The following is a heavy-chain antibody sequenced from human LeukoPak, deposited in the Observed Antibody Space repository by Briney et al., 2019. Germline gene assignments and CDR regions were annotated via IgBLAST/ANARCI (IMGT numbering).Heavy chain of an antibody. V-gene: IGHV3-23*01. J-gene: IGHJ4*02. Sequence: GGSLRLSCAASGFTFSSYAMSWVRQAPGKGLELVSAIGGSGGSTYYADSVKGRFTIARDNSENTLYLQMNSLRAEDTAVYYCAKSRNTGYSLFAYWGQGTLVTVSS. CDR1: GFTFSSYA. CDR2: IGGSGGST. D-gene: IGHD3-9*01. CDR3: AKSRNTGYSLFAY.